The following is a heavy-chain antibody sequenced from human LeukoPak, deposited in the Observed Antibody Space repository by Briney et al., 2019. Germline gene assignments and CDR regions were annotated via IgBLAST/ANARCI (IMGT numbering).Heavy chain of an antibody. J-gene: IGHJ5*02. CDR2: IYYSGST. CDR3: ARFPYYYDSSGYSTLNWFDP. CDR1: GGSISSGDYY. D-gene: IGHD3-22*01. V-gene: IGHV4-30-4*08. Sequence: SETLSLTCTVSGGSISSGDYYWSWIRQPPGKGLEWIGYIYYSGSTYYNPSLKSRVTTSVDTSKNQFSLKLSSVTAADTAVYYCARFPYYYDSSGYSTLNWFDPWGQGTLVTVSS.